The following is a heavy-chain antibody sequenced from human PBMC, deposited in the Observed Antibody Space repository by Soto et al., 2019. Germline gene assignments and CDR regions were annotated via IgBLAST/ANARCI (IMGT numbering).Heavy chain of an antibody. D-gene: IGHD5-12*01. CDR3: GRAVATIRGYYGMDV. J-gene: IGHJ6*02. Sequence: EVPLVESGGGLVQPGGSLRLSCAASGFTFNRYWMHWVRQAPGKGLVWVSRINSDGSSTSYADSVKGRFTISRDNTKNTLYVQMNSLRAEDTAVYYCGRAVATIRGYYGMDVWGQGNTVTVSS. CDR2: INSDGSST. CDR1: GFTFNRYW. V-gene: IGHV3-74*01.